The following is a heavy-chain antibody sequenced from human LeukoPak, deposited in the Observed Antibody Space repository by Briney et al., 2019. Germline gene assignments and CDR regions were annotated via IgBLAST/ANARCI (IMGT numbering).Heavy chain of an antibody. V-gene: IGHV3-23*01. CDR1: GFTFSSYA. J-gene: IGHJ4*02. Sequence: GGSLRLSCAASGFTFSSYAMSWVRQAPGKGLEWVSAISGSGGSTYYADSVKGRFTISRDNSKNTLYLQMNSLRVEDTAEYYCAKECQITMIVVVIDSFDYWGQGTLVTVSS. D-gene: IGHD3-22*01. CDR2: ISGSGGST. CDR3: AKECQITMIVVVIDSFDY.